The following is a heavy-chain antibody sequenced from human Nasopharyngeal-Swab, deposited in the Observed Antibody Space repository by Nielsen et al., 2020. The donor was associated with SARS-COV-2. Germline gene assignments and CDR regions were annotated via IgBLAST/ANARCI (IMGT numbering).Heavy chain of an antibody. D-gene: IGHD5-12*01. CDR1: RFTFENFG. CDR3: AKGIGRGYENDGFDL. V-gene: IGHV3-9*01. CDR2: ISWNSGST. J-gene: IGHJ3*01. Sequence: GGSLRLSCAVSRFTFENFGIHWVRQAPGKGLEWVSGISWNSGSTGYADSVKGRFTISRGDAETSVYLQMNSLRSEDTAWYYCAKGIGRGYENDGFDLWGQGTMVTVSS.